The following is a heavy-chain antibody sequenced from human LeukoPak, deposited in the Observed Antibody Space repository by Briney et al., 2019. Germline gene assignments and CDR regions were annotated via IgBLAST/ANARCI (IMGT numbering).Heavy chain of an antibody. CDR2: ISRSSSAI. D-gene: IGHD6-25*01. J-gene: IGHJ6*02. CDR1: GFTFSSYS. CDR3: ARDSRAAAGLCLDV. V-gene: IGHV3-48*02. Sequence: GGSLRLSCAASGFTFSSYSMNWVRQAPGKGLEWVSYISRSSSAIYYADSVKGRFTISRHNPKNSLYLKMNTLRDEHTAVYFCARDSRAAAGLCLDVWGQATTVTVSS.